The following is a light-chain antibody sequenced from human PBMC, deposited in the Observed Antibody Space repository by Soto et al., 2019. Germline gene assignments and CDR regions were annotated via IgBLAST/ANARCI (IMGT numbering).Light chain of an antibody. CDR1: QSLLHSDGNTY. CDR2: KIS. J-gene: IGKJ2*01. CDR3: MQATQFQHT. Sequence: DIVMTQTPLSSAVTLGQPASISCRSSQSLLHSDGNTYLSWLQQRPGQPPRLLIYKISKRFSGVPDRFSGSWAGTDFTLKISRVEAEDVGVYYCMQATQFQHTFGQGTKLEIK. V-gene: IGKV2-24*01.